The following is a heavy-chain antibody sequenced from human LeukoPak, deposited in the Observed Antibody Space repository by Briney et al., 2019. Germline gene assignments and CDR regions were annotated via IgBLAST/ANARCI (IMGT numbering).Heavy chain of an antibody. CDR1: GYTFTGYY. J-gene: IGHJ4*02. Sequence: ASVKVSCKASGYTFTGYYMHWVRQAPGQGLEWMGWINPNSGGTNYAQKFQGRVTMTRDTSISTAYMELSRLRSDDTAVYYCARDMVRFRYGGNSHSDYWGQGTLVTVSS. CDR3: ARDMVRFRYGGNSHSDY. V-gene: IGHV1-2*02. D-gene: IGHD4-23*01. CDR2: INPNSGGT.